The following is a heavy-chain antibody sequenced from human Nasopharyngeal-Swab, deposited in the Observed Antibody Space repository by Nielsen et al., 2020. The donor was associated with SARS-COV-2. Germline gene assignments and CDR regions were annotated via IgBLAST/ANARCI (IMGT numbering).Heavy chain of an antibody. CDR3: ARGYGRGYFDY. CDR1: GGSISSSSYY. Sequence: GSLRLPCTVSGGSISSSSYYWSWIRQPPGKGLEWIGYIYYSGSTNYNPSLKSRVTISVDTSKNQFSLKLSSVTAADTAVYYCARGYGRGYFDYWGQGTLVTVSS. CDR2: IYYSGST. D-gene: IGHD5-18*01. J-gene: IGHJ4*02. V-gene: IGHV4-61*01.